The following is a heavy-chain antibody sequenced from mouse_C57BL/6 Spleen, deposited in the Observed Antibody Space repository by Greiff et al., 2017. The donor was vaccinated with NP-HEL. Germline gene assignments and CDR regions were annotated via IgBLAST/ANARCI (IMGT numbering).Heavy chain of an antibody. CDR3: ARRPYDYDDGDYAMDY. CDR1: GFNIKSTY. V-gene: IGHV14-3*01. Sequence: VQLQQSVAELVRPGASVKLSCTASGFNIKSTYMHWVKQRPEQGLEWIGRIDPANGNTKYAPKFQGKATITADTSSNTAYLQLSSLTSEDTAIYYCARRPYDYDDGDYAMDYWGQRTSVTVSS. D-gene: IGHD2-4*01. CDR2: IDPANGNT. J-gene: IGHJ4*01.